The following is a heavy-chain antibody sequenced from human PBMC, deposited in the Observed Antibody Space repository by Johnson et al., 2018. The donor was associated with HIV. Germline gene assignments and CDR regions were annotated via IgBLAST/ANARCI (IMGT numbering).Heavy chain of an antibody. J-gene: IGHJ3*02. Sequence: VQLVESGGGVVRPVGSLRLSCAASGFTFDDYGMSWVRQAPGKGLEWVSGINWNGGSTGYADSVKGRFTISRDNAKNSLYLQMNSLRAEDTALYYCARVVARVGAHGAPVFAFDIWGQGTMVTVSS. CDR3: ARVVARVGAHGAPVFAFDI. D-gene: IGHD1-26*01. CDR2: INWNGGST. V-gene: IGHV3-20*04. CDR1: GFTFDDYG.